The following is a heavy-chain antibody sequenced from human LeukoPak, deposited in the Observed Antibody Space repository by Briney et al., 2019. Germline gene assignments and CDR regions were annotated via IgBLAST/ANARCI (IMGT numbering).Heavy chain of an antibody. D-gene: IGHD6-19*01. J-gene: IGHJ4*02. CDR2: IFQGVST. CDR1: GGSINSYY. CDR3: ARNNSNGFDF. V-gene: IGHV4-59*08. Sequence: SETLSLTCTVSGGSINSYYWGWIRQPPGKGLEWIGTIFQGVSTYYNPSLKSRVTTSVDTSKNQFSLKLSSVTAADTAVYYCARNNSNGFDFWSQGTLVTVSS.